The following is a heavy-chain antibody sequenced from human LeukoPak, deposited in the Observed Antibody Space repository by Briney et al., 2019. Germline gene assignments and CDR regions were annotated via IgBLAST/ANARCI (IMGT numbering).Heavy chain of an antibody. V-gene: IGHV3-30-3*01. CDR3: ARDGRFGDPLDY. CDR1: GFTFSSYA. D-gene: IGHD3-10*01. CDR2: ISYDGSNK. J-gene: IGHJ4*02. Sequence: GGSLRLSCAASGFTFSSYAMHWVRQAPGKGLEWVAVISYDGSNKCYADSVKGRFTISRDNSKNTLYLQMNSLRAEDTAVYYCARDGRFGDPLDYWGQGTLVTVSS.